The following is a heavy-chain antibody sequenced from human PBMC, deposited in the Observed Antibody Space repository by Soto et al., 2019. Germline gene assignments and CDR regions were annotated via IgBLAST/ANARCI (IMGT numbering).Heavy chain of an antibody. J-gene: IGHJ6*03. CDR1: GFTFSSYA. Sequence: GGSLRLSCAASGFTFSSYAMSWVRQAPGKGLEWVSAISGSGGSTYYADSVEGRFTISRDNSKNKLYLQMNSLIAEDTAVYYCANALVVPAAMHDVVDYYYYYMDVWGKGTTVTVSS. V-gene: IGHV3-23*01. CDR2: ISGSGGST. CDR3: ANALVVPAAMHDVVDYYYYYMDV. D-gene: IGHD2-2*01.